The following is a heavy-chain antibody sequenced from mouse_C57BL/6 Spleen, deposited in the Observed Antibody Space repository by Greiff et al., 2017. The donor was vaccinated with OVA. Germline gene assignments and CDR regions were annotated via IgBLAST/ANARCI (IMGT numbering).Heavy chain of an antibody. V-gene: IGHV1-74*01. Sequence: VQLQQPGAELVKPGASVKVSCKASGYTFTSYWMHWVKQRPGQGLEWIGRIHPSDSDTNYNQKFKGKATLTVDKSSSTAHMQLSSLTSEDSAVYYCANEYYGSSSAYWGQGTLVTVSA. J-gene: IGHJ3*01. D-gene: IGHD1-1*01. CDR2: IHPSDSDT. CDR1: GYTFTSYW. CDR3: ANEYYGSSSAY.